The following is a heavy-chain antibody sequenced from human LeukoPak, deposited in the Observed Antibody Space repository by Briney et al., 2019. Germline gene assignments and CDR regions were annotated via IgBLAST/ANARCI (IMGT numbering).Heavy chain of an antibody. D-gene: IGHD3-9*01. J-gene: IGHJ4*02. V-gene: IGHV1-8*01. CDR2: MNPNSGNA. CDR1: GYTFTSYE. Sequence: ASVKVSCKASGYTFTSYEINWLRQATGQGPEWMGWMNPNSGNAGYAQKFQGRVTMTSSTSISTAYMELRSLRSDDTAVYYCARADILTGYYVAYWGQGTLVTVSS. CDR3: ARADILTGYYVAY.